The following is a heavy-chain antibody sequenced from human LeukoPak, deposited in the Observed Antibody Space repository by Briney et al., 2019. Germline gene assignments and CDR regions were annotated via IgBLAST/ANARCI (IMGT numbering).Heavy chain of an antibody. V-gene: IGHV1-2*02. J-gene: IGHJ4*02. Sequence: ASVKVSCKASGYTFTSYGISWVRQAPGQGLEWMGWINPNSGGTNYAQKFQGRVTMTRDTSISTAYMELSRLRSDDTAVYYCARNYVDIVATISGYWGQGTLVTVSS. CDR2: INPNSGGT. D-gene: IGHD5-12*01. CDR1: GYTFTSYG. CDR3: ARNYVDIVATISGY.